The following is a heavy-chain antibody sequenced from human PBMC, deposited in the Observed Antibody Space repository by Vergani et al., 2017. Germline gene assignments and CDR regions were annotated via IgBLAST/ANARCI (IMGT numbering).Heavy chain of an antibody. CDR3: ARSIVSRNPPGFFHN. D-gene: IGHD1-14*01. Sequence: QLQLQESGPGLLRPSETLSLTCTAPGASPSGYYWNWIRQTPGEGLEWIGYVEDSGYFNYNPSLKTRVSMSSDTSNNQVSLKLSSVTVADTAVYYCARSIVSRNPPGFFHNWGQGTLVTVSS. CDR1: GASPSGYY. J-gene: IGHJ4*02. V-gene: IGHV4-59*01. CDR2: VEDSGYF.